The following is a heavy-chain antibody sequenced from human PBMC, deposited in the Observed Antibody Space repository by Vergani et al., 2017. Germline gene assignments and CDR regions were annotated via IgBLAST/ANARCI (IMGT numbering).Heavy chain of an antibody. J-gene: IGHJ2*01. D-gene: IGHD1-26*01. Sequence: EVQLVESGGVVVQPGGSLRLSCAASGFTFDDYTMHWVRQAPGKGLEWVSLISWDGGSTYYADSVKGRFTISRDNSKNSLYLQMNSLRTEDTALYYCAKESYGRQGDGDWYFDLWGRGTLVTVSS. CDR2: ISWDGGST. V-gene: IGHV3-43*01. CDR3: AKESYGRQGDGDWYFDL. CDR1: GFTFDDYT.